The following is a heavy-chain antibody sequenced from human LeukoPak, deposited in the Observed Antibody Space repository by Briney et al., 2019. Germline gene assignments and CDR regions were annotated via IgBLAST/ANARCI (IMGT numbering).Heavy chain of an antibody. V-gene: IGHV3-33*06. J-gene: IGHJ6*03. CDR1: GFSFMLYA. D-gene: IGHD6-13*01. Sequence: GGSLRLSCAASGFSFMLYAMTWVRQAPGKGLEWVAVIWYDGSNKYYADSVKGRFTISRDNSKNTLYLQMNSLRAEDTAVYYCAKEGSSSWYVYYYYMDIWGKGTTVTVSS. CDR2: IWYDGSNK. CDR3: AKEGSSSWYVYYYYMDI.